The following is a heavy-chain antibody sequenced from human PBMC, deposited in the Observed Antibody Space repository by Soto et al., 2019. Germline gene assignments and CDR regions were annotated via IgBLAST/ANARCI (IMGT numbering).Heavy chain of an antibody. CDR2: ISPYKGNT. CDR3: ARDLDASGSYYTDY. Sequence: QIQLVQSGAEVKKPGASVKVSCTASGYTFSSIGISWVRQAPGQGLEWMGWISPYKGNTHYAQGLQGRVTMTTDTSTSTAYMELRSLRSDDTAVYYWARDLDASGSYYTDYWGQGTLVTVSS. D-gene: IGHD3-10*01. V-gene: IGHV1-18*01. J-gene: IGHJ4*02. CDR1: GYTFSSIG.